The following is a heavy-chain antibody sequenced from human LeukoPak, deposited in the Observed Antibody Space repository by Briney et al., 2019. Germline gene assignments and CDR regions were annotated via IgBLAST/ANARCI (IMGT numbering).Heavy chain of an antibody. CDR2: INPNSGGT. CDR3: ARERYYYDSSGIDY. Sequence: VXQAPGQXLXWMGWINPNSGGTNYAQKFQGRVTMTRDTSISTAYMELSRLRSDDTAVYYCARERYYYDSSGIDYWGQGTLVTVSS. J-gene: IGHJ4*02. D-gene: IGHD3-22*01. V-gene: IGHV1-2*02.